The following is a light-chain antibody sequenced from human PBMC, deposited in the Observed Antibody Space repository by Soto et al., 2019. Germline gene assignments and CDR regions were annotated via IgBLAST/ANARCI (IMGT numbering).Light chain of an antibody. CDR3: CLYAGSSTDV. Sequence: QSALTQPASVSGSPGQSITISCTGTSSDVGSYNLVSWYQQHPGKAPKLMIYEGSKRPSGVSNRLSGAKSGNTAALTISGLQAEDEADYYCCLYAGSSTDVFGTGTKLTVL. CDR1: SSDVGSYNL. V-gene: IGLV2-23*01. J-gene: IGLJ1*01. CDR2: EGS.